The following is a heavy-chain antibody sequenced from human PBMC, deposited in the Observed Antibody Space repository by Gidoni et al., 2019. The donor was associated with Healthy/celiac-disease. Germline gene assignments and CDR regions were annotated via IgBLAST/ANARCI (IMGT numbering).Heavy chain of an antibody. CDR2: INHSGST. D-gene: IGHD1-26*01. V-gene: IGHV4-34*01. J-gene: IGHJ3*02. CDR1: GGSFSGYY. Sequence: QVQLQQWGAGLLKPSETLSLTCAVYGGSFSGYYWSWIRQPPGKGLEWIGEINHSGSTNYNPSLKSRVTISVDTSKNQFSLKLSSVTAADTAVYYCARGPRGNYRAFDIWGQGTMVTVSS. CDR3: ARGPRGNYRAFDI.